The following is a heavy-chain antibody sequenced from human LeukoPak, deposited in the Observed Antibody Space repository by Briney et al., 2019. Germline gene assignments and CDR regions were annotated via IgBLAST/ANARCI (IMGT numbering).Heavy chain of an antibody. D-gene: IGHD3-3*01. CDR3: ARLRYHDFWSGYWKYYYYMDV. CDR1: GFTFSSYW. CDR2: IKEDGSEK. J-gene: IGHJ6*03. Sequence: GGSLRLSCAASGFTFSSYWMSWVRQAPGKGLEWVANIKEDGSEKYYVDSVKGRFTISRDNAKNSLYLQMNSLRAEDTAVYYCARLRYHDFWSGYWKYYYYMDVWGKGTTVTVSS. V-gene: IGHV3-7*01.